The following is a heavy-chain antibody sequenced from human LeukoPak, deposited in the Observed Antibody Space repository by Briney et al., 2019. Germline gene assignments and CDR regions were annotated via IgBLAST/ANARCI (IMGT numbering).Heavy chain of an antibody. V-gene: IGHV4-39*07. CDR1: GGSISSSSYY. CDR2: IYYSGST. J-gene: IGHJ2*01. D-gene: IGHD6-13*01. Sequence: SETLSLTCTVSGGSISSSSYYWGWIRQPPGKGLEWIGSIYYSGSTNYNPSLKSRVTISVDTSKNQFSLKLSSVTAADTAVYYCARVYYSSSYDYWYFDLWGRGTPVTVSS. CDR3: ARVYYSSSYDYWYFDL.